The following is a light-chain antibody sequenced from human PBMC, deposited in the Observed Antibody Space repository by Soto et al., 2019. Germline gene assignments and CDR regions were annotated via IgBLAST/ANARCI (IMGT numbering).Light chain of an antibody. CDR3: MQALQAPYT. Sequence: EIVMTQSPISLPVTPGEPASISCKSSQSLLHRDGNKYLDWYLQKPGRSPQLLIYLAYTRASGVPARFSGSGSTTDFRRNISRVETEDVGLYYCMQALQAPYTFGLGTKVDIK. J-gene: IGKJ2*01. V-gene: IGKV2-28*01. CDR2: LAY. CDR1: QSLLHRDGNKY.